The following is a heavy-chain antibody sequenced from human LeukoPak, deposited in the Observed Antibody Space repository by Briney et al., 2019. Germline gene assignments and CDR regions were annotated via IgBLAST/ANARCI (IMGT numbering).Heavy chain of an antibody. V-gene: IGHV4-39*01. Sequence: SETLSLTCTVSGGSISSSSYYWGWIRQPPGKGLEWIRSIYYSGSTYYNPSLKSRVTISVDTSKNQFSLKLSSVTAADTAVYYCARQASADAFDIWGQGTMVTVSS. CDR3: ARQASADAFDI. J-gene: IGHJ3*02. CDR2: IYYSGST. D-gene: IGHD6-6*01. CDR1: GGSISSSSYY.